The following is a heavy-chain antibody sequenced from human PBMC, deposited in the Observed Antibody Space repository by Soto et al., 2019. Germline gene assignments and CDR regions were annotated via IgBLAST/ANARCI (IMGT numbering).Heavy chain of an antibody. CDR1: GGSISSGGYY. D-gene: IGHD3-22*01. CDR2: IYYSGST. J-gene: IGHJ6*02. CDR3: ASLRRITMIVVAPKGDDYYYYYGMDV. Sequence: SETLSLTCTVSGGSISSGGYYWSWIRQHPGKGLEWIGYIYYSGSTYYNPSLKSRVTISVDTSKNQFSLKLSSVTAADTAVYYCASLRRITMIVVAPKGDDYYYYYGMDVWGQGTTVTVSS. V-gene: IGHV4-31*03.